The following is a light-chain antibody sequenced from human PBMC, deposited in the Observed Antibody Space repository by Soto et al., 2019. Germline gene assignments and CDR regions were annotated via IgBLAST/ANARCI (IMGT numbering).Light chain of an antibody. CDR2: EDN. Sequence: NFMLTQPHSVSESPWKTVTISCTRSGGSITSGYVQWYQQRPGSAPTTVIYEDNQRPSGVPDRFSGSIDSSSNSASLTISGLKTEDEADYYCQSYHSSYPYVFGTGTKVTVL. CDR3: QSYHSSYPYV. V-gene: IGLV6-57*03. CDR1: GGSITSGY. J-gene: IGLJ1*01.